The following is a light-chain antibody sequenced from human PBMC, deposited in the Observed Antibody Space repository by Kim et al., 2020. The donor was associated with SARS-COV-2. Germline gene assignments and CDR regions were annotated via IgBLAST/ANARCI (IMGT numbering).Light chain of an antibody. CDR3: QQYGSSPYT. J-gene: IGKJ2*01. V-gene: IGKV3-20*01. Sequence: LSPGERAALSCRASQSVSSSYLAWYQQKPGQAPRLLIYGASSRATGIPDRFSGSGSGTDFTLTISRLEPEDFAVYYCQQYGSSPYTFGQGTKLEIK. CDR2: GAS. CDR1: QSVSSSY.